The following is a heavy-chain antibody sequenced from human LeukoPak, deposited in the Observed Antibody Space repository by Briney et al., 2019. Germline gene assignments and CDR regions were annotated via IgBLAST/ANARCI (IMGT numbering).Heavy chain of an antibody. CDR1: GFTFSNFA. CDR3: AKDFGSRGYTF. V-gene: IGHV3-30-3*01. Sequence: GGSLRLSCAASGFTFSNFALHWVRQAPGMGLEWVAAISYDGSSKYYADSVKGRFTISRDNSKTTLYLQMNSLRAEETAVYFCAKDFGSRGYTFWGQGTLVTVSS. D-gene: IGHD5-12*01. J-gene: IGHJ4*02. CDR2: ISYDGSSK.